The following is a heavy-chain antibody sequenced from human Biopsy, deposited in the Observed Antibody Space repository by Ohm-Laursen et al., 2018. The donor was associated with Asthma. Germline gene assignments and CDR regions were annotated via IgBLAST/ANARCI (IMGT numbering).Heavy chain of an antibody. CDR2: IYYSGST. V-gene: IGHV4-31*03. CDR1: YGSITSGGYY. CDR3: ARAQDYYDSRGYYRSFDY. Sequence: SQTLSPTCIVSYGSITSGGYYWTWIRQHPGKGLEWIGFIYYSGSTYYNPSLKSRVSISIDTSKNQFSLKLSSVTAADTAVYYCARAQDYYDSRGYYRSFDYWGQGTLVTVSS. D-gene: IGHD3-22*01. J-gene: IGHJ4*02.